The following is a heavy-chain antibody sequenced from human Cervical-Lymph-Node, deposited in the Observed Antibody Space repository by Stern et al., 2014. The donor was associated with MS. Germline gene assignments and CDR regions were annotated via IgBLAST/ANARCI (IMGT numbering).Heavy chain of an antibody. Sequence: QLQLQESGPGLVKPSETLSLTCAVSGDSISSYTHYWAWIRQPPGKGLEWIGSVYHSGATYNAPSLKSPVPIPVDPPKNHFSLGLNSVTAADTAVYYCAKHACTGAACPFDLWGQGTLVTVSS. V-gene: IGHV4-39*01. CDR2: VYHSGAT. CDR1: GDSISSYTHY. CDR3: AKHACTGAACPFDL. D-gene: IGHD2-8*02. J-gene: IGHJ4*02.